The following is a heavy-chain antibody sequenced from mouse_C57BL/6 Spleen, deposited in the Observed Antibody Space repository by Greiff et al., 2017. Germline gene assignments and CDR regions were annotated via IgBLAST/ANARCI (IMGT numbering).Heavy chain of an antibody. Sequence: VQLVESGPGLVAPSQSLSITCTVSGFSLTSYGVDWVRQSPGKGLEWLGVIWGVGSTNYNSALKSRLSISKDNSKSQVFLKMNSLQTDDTAMYYCARYDYETGIAYWGQGTLVTVSA. D-gene: IGHD2-4*01. V-gene: IGHV2-6*01. CDR2: IWGVGST. CDR1: GFSLTSYG. J-gene: IGHJ3*01. CDR3: ARYDYETGIAY.